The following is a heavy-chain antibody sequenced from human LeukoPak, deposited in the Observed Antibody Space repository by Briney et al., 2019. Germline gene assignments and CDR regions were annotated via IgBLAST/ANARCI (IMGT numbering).Heavy chain of an antibody. Sequence: GASVKVSFKASGGTFNSYAITWVRQAPGQGLEWMGGIIPIFATADYAQKFQGRVTTTADTSTSTAYMELSSLRSEDTAVYYCARGQSLTYYYYYMDVWGKGTTVTVSS. CDR1: GGTFNSYA. CDR2: IIPIFATA. CDR3: ARGQSLTYYYYYMDV. J-gene: IGHJ6*03. V-gene: IGHV1-69*06. D-gene: IGHD4/OR15-4a*01.